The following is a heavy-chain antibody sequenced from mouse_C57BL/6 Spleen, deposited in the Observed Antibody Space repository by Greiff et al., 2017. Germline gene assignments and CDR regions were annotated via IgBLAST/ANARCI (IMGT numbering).Heavy chain of an antibody. Sequence: VQLQQSGPELVKPGASVKISCKASGYTFTDYYMNWVKQSHGKSLEWIGDINPNNGGTSYNQKFKGKATLTVDKSSSTAYMELRSLTSEDSAVYYCASRNWDGRDYWGQGTSVTVSS. V-gene: IGHV1-26*01. D-gene: IGHD4-1*01. CDR1: GYTFTDYY. J-gene: IGHJ4*01. CDR3: ASRNWDGRDY. CDR2: INPNNGGT.